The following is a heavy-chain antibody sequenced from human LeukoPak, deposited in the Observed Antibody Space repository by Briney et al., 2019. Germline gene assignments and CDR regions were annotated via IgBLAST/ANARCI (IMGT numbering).Heavy chain of an antibody. CDR1: GGSISSYY. J-gene: IGHJ5*02. CDR2: IYYSGST. Sequence: SETLSLTCTVSGGSISSYYWSWIRQPPGKGLEWIGYIYYSGSTNYNPSLKSRVTISVDTSKNQFSLKLSSVTAADTAVYYCARHPRRYCSSTSCYTGINWFDPWGQGTLVTVSS. CDR3: ARHPRRYCSSTSCYTGINWFDP. D-gene: IGHD2-2*02. V-gene: IGHV4-59*01.